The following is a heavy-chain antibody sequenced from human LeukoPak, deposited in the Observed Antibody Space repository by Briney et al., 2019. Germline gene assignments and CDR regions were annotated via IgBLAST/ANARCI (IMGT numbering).Heavy chain of an antibody. CDR1: GGSFSGYY. D-gene: IGHD3-3*01. Sequence: PSETLSLTCAVYGGSFSGYYWSWIRQPPGKGLEWIGEINHSGSTNYNPSLKSRVTISVDTSKNQFSLKLSSVTAADTAVYYCARGRRFPRITIFGVVGYYFDYWGQGTLVTVSS. CDR2: INHSGST. V-gene: IGHV4-34*01. CDR3: ARGRRFPRITIFGVVGYYFDY. J-gene: IGHJ4*02.